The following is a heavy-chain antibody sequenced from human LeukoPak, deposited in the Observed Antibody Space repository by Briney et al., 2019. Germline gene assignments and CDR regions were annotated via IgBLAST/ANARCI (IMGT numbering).Heavy chain of an antibody. Sequence: ASVKVSCKASGGTFSSYAISWVRQAPGQGLEWMGWINTNTGNPTYAQGFTGRFVFSLDTSVSTAYLQISSLKAEDTAVYYCARESPPWRELASAYFDYWGQGTLVTVSS. CDR1: GGTFSSYA. V-gene: IGHV7-4-1*02. D-gene: IGHD1-7*01. CDR3: ARESPPWRELASAYFDY. J-gene: IGHJ4*02. CDR2: INTNTGNP.